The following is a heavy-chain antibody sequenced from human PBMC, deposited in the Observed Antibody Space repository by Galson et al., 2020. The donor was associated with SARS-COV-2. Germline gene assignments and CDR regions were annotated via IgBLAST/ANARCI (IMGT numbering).Heavy chain of an antibody. J-gene: IGHJ4*02. V-gene: IGHV3-20*04. Sequence: GGSLRLSCAASGFKFDDHGMSWVRQPPGKGLEWVSGINWNGGSTGYAESVQGRFTVSRDNAKNSLYLQMNSLRAEDTALDYCARNSHYGHFGHWGQGTLVNVPS. CDR3: ARNSHYGHFGH. CDR1: GFKFDDHG. D-gene: IGHD4-17*01. CDR2: INWNGGST.